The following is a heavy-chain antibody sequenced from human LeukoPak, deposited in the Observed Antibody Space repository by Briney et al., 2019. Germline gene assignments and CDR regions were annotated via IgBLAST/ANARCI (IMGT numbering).Heavy chain of an antibody. D-gene: IGHD2/OR15-2a*01. Sequence: PSETLSLTCIVSGGSISSHYWSWIRQPPGKGLEWIGYGYYSGSTDCNPSLKSRVTISVDTSKNQFSLKLSSVTVADTAVYYCARGSTRPDDWGQGTLVTVSS. J-gene: IGHJ4*02. CDR1: GGSISSHY. V-gene: IGHV4-59*11. CDR2: GYYSGST. CDR3: ARGSTRPDD.